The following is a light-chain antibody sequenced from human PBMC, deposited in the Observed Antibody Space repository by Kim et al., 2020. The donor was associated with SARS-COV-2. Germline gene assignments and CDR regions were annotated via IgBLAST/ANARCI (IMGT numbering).Light chain of an antibody. V-gene: IGLV2-14*03. Sequence: QSALTQPASVSGSPGQSITISCAGTDNDIAGFTFVSWFQHHPGKVPKLLIYDVTKRPSGVSDRFSGSKSGKTASLTISGLQADDEADYYCSSYTSSVTWVFGGGTKLTVL. CDR1: DNDIAGFTF. CDR2: DVT. CDR3: SSYTSSVTWV. J-gene: IGLJ3*02.